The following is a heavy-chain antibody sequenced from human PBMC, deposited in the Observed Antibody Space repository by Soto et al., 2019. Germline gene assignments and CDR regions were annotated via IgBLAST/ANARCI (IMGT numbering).Heavy chain of an antibody. CDR1: GGSISSYD. CDR2: VYYSGST. Sequence: SETLSLTCTVSGGSISSYDWSWIRQLPGKGLEWIGYVYYSGSTNYNPSLKSRVTISVDTSKNQFSLKLSSVTAADTAVYYCASRWRVPLYYSAQRTLVTVSS. J-gene: IGHJ4*02. V-gene: IGHV4-59*01. D-gene: IGHD6-19*01. CDR3: ASRWRVPLYY.